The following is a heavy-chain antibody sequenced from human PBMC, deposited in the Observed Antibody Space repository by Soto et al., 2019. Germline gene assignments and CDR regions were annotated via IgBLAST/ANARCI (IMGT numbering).Heavy chain of an antibody. CDR2: INPNSGGT. D-gene: IGHD3-3*01. V-gene: IGHV1-2*04. Sequence: ASVKVSCKASGYTFTGYYMHWVRQAPGQGLEWMGWINPNSGGTNYAQKFQGWVTMTRDTSISTAYMELSRLRSDDTAVYYCARDRYYDFWSGYYTFDYWGQGTLVTVSS. CDR3: ARDRYYDFWSGYYTFDY. J-gene: IGHJ4*02. CDR1: GYTFTGYY.